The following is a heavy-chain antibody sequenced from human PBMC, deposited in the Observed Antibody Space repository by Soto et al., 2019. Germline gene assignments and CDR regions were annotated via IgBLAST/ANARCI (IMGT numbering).Heavy chain of an antibody. V-gene: IGHV1-2*04. CDR1: GYTFTGYY. CDR3: ARQIAMGYCSGGSCSITDY. Sequence: ASVKVSCKASGYTFTGYYMHWVRQAPGQGLEWMGWINPNSGGTNYAQKFQGWVTMTRDTSISTAYMELSRLRSDDTAVYYYARQIAMGYCSGGSCSITDYWGQGTLVTVSS. D-gene: IGHD2-15*01. J-gene: IGHJ4*02. CDR2: INPNSGGT.